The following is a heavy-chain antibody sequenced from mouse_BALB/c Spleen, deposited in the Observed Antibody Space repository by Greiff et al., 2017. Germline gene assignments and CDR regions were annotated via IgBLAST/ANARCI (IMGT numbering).Heavy chain of an antibody. CDR2: IDPANGNT. D-gene: IGHD4-1*01. Sequence: LVESGAELVKPGASVKLSCTASGFNIKDTYMHWVKQRPEQGLEWIGRIDPANGNTKYDPKFQGKATITADTSSNTAYLQLSSLTSEDTAVYYCARWDSMDYWGQGTSVTVSS. J-gene: IGHJ4*01. CDR3: ARWDSMDY. CDR1: GFNIKDTY. V-gene: IGHV14-3*02.